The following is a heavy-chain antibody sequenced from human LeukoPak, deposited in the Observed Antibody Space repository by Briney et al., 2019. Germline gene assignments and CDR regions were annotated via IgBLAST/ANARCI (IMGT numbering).Heavy chain of an antibody. D-gene: IGHD3-22*01. J-gene: IGHJ4*02. Sequence: GESLKISCKGSGYSFTSYWIGWVRQMPGKGLEWMGIIYPGDSDTRYSPSFQGQVTISADKSIGTAYLQWSSLKASDTAMYYCARPAFYDSSGYWEGDYWGQGTLVTVSS. CDR3: ARPAFYDSSGYWEGDY. CDR1: GYSFTSYW. V-gene: IGHV5-51*01. CDR2: IYPGDSDT.